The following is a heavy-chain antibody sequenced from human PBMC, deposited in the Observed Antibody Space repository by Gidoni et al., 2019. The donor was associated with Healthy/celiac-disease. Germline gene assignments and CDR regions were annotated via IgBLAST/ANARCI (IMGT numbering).Heavy chain of an antibody. CDR1: GGTFSSYA. J-gene: IGHJ5*02. V-gene: IGHV1-69*01. Sequence: QVQLVQSGAEVKKPGSSVKVSCKASGGTFSSYAISWVRQAPGQGLEWMGGILPIFGTANSAQKFQGRVTITADESTSTAYMELSSLRSEDTAVYYCARDPYRENWFDPWGQGTLVTVSS. CDR2: ILPIFGTA. D-gene: IGHD1-26*01. CDR3: ARDPYRENWFDP.